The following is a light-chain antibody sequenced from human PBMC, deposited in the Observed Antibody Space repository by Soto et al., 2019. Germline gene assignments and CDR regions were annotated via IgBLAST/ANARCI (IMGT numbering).Light chain of an antibody. CDR2: DAS. CDR3: RYHNSYPLA. CDR1: QSISSW. V-gene: IGKV1-5*01. Sequence: EIKMEQSSSSLTPSVKDRITITCPASQSISSWLAWYQQKPGKAPKLLIYDASSLESGVPSRFSGSGSGTEFTLTFSILKPDDADSYSCRYHNSYPLAFAGGTKVDIK. J-gene: IGKJ4*01.